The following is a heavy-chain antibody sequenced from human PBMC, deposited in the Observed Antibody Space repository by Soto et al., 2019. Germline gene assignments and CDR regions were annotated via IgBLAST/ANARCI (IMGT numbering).Heavy chain of an antibody. CDR2: IIPIFGTA. J-gene: IGHJ4*02. V-gene: IGHV1-69*13. Sequence: GASVKVSCKASVGTFSSYAISWVRQAPGQGLEWMGGIIPIFGTANYAQKFQGRVTITADESTSTAYMELSSLRSEDTAVYYCARARADYTILEVPSLFDYWGQGTLVTVSS. CDR3: ARARADYTILEVPSLFDY. CDR1: VGTFSSYA. D-gene: IGHD3-3*01.